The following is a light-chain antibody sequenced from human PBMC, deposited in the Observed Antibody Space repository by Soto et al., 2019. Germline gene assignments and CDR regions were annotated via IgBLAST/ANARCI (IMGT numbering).Light chain of an antibody. CDR2: TNN. J-gene: IGLJ1*01. Sequence: QSALTQPPSASATPGQRVTISCSGSNSNIGTNTVNWYQQLPGTAPRLLIYTNNQRPSGVPQRFSGSKTGTSASLAIGGLQSEDGADYYCAAWDDRLGAYVFGTGTKVTVI. CDR3: AAWDDRLGAYV. V-gene: IGLV1-44*01. CDR1: NSNIGTNT.